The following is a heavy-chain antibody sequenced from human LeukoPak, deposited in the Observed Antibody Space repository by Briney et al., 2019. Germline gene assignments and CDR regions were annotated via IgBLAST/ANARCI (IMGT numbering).Heavy chain of an antibody. CDR2: ISYDGSNT. CDR3: AKEGRAVVTYFDY. CDR1: GFTFSRYG. D-gene: IGHD3-22*01. V-gene: IGHV3-30*18. J-gene: IGHJ4*02. Sequence: PGGSLRLSCEASGFTFSRYGIHWVRQAPGKGRDWVALISYDGSNTYYADSVKGRFTISRDNSKNTLYLQMNSLRTEDTAVYYCAKEGRAVVTYFDYWGQGTLVTVSS.